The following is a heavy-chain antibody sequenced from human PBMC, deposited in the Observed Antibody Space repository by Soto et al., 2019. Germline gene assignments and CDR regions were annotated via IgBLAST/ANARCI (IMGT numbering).Heavy chain of an antibody. CDR3: ARKAAHFDY. Sequence: PSETLSLTCTVSGGSISSYYWSWIRQPPGKGLEWIGYIYYSGSTNYNPSLKSRVTISVDTSKNQFSLKLSSLTAADTAVYYCARKAAHFDYWGQGTLVTVSS. D-gene: IGHD6-6*01. CDR2: IYYSGST. CDR1: GGSISSYY. J-gene: IGHJ4*02. V-gene: IGHV4-59*01.